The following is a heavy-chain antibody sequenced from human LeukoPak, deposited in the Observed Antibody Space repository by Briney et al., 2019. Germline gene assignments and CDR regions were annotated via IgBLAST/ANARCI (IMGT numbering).Heavy chain of an antibody. CDR2: IYYSGST. CDR3: ARETYTGSYSPYFDH. Sequence: SETLSLTCTVSGGSISSYYWSWIRQPPGKGLEWIGYIYYSGSTNYNPSLKSRVTISVDTSKNQFSLKLSSVTAADTAVYYCARETYTGSYSPYFDHWGQGTLVTVSS. D-gene: IGHD1-26*01. V-gene: IGHV4-59*01. J-gene: IGHJ4*02. CDR1: GGSISSYY.